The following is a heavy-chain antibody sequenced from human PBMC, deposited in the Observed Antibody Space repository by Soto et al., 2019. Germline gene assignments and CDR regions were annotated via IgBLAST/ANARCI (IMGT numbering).Heavy chain of an antibody. V-gene: IGHV4-39*01. J-gene: IGHJ5*02. CDR2: IYYSGST. CDR1: GGSISSSSYY. Sequence: SETLSLTCTVSGGSISSSSYYWGWIRQPPGKGLEWIGSIYYSGSTYYNPSLKSRVTISVDTSKNQFSLKLSSVTAADTAVYYCARHDYGEKGIDWFDPWGQGTLVTVSS. D-gene: IGHD4-17*01. CDR3: ARHDYGEKGIDWFDP.